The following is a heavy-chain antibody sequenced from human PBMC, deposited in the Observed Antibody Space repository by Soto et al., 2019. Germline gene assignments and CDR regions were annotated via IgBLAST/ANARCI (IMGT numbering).Heavy chain of an antibody. Sequence: QVQLVESGGGVGQPGRSLRLSCAASGFTFSSYGMHWVRQAPGKGLEWVAVISYDGRNKYYANSVKGRFTTSRDNSKNTLYLQMNSLRAEDTAVYYCAKGSSSWYSGWYFDLWGRGTLGTVSS. CDR1: GFTFSSYG. CDR2: ISYDGRNK. V-gene: IGHV3-30*18. J-gene: IGHJ2*01. D-gene: IGHD6-13*01. CDR3: AKGSSSWYSGWYFDL.